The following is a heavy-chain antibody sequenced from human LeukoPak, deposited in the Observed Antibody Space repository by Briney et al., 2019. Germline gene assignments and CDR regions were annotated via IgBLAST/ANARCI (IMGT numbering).Heavy chain of an antibody. CDR2: VGSGGGGRT. CDR3: VQSTAWYRSSWYLMY. CDR1: GFTSENYA. J-gene: IGHJ4*02. V-gene: IGHV3-23*01. Sequence: GGSLRLSCAASGFTSENYAMSWVRQAPGKGLEWVSGVGSGGGGRTYYADSVKGRFSISRDNSRDTLNLQMNSLRAEDTAIYYCVQSTAWYRSSWYLMYWGQGILVTVSS. D-gene: IGHD6-13*01.